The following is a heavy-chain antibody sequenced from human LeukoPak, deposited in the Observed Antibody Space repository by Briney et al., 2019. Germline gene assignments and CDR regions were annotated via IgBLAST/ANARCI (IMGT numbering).Heavy chain of an antibody. CDR1: GFTFSSYA. CDR3: AKGELYAEYFQH. D-gene: IGHD1-26*01. V-gene: IGHV3-30-3*01. Sequence: QPGRSLRLSCAASGFTFSSYAMHWVRQAPGKGLEWVAVMSYDGINKYYADSVKGRFTISRDNSKNTLYLQMNSLRAEDTAVYYCAKGELYAEYFQHWGQGTLVTVSS. CDR2: MSYDGINK. J-gene: IGHJ1*01.